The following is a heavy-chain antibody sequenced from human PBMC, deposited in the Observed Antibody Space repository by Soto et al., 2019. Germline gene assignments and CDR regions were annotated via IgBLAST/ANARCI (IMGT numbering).Heavy chain of an antibody. J-gene: IGHJ5*02. D-gene: IGHD3-10*01. V-gene: IGHV4-38-2*01. CDR2: IYHSGST. CDR1: GYSISSSYY. CDR3: ARAIWFGESAWFDP. Sequence: SETLSLTCAVSGYSISSSYYWGWIRQPPGKGLEWIGSIYHSGSTYYNPSLKSRVTISVDTSKNQFSLKLSSVTAADTAVYYCARAIWFGESAWFDPWGQGTLVTVSS.